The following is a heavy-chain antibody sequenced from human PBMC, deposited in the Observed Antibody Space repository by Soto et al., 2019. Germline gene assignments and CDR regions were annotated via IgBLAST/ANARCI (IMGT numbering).Heavy chain of an antibody. D-gene: IGHD7-27*01. V-gene: IGHV1-3*01. J-gene: IGHJ6*02. CDR3: ARDLGMDV. Sequence: QVQLVQSGAEVKKPGASVKVSCKASGYTFTSYAMHWVRQAPGQTLEWMGWINAGNGNTKYSQKFQGRVTITRDTSASAAYMELSSRRSEETAVYSCARDLGMDVWGQGTTVTVSS. CDR1: GYTFTSYA. CDR2: INAGNGNT.